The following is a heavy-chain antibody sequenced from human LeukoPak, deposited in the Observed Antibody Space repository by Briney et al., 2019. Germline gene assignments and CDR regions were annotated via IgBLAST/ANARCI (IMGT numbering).Heavy chain of an antibody. J-gene: IGHJ3*02. CDR2: IIPILGIA. CDR3: ARDEYDILTGYDSIDAFDI. D-gene: IGHD3-9*01. CDR1: GGTFSSYA. Sequence: GSSVRVSCKASGGTFSSYAISWVRQAPGQGLEWMGRIIPILGIANYAQKFQGRVTITADKSTSTAYMELSSLSSEDTAVYYCARDEYDILTGYDSIDAFDIWGQGTMVTVSS. V-gene: IGHV1-69*04.